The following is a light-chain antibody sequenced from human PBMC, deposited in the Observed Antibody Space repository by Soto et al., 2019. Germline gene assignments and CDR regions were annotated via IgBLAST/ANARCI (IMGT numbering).Light chain of an antibody. CDR3: SSYAGSNTFV. Sequence: QSALTQPPSASGSPGQSVTISCTGTTSDVGGYKHVSWHQQHPGKAPKLIIYEVAKRPSGVPDRFSGSKSGNTASLTVSGLQAEDEADYYCSSYAGSNTFVFGPGTKVTVL. CDR1: TSDVGGYKH. CDR2: EVA. J-gene: IGLJ1*01. V-gene: IGLV2-8*01.